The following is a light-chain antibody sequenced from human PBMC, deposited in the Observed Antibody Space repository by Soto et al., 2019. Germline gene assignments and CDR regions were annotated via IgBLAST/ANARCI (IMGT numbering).Light chain of an antibody. J-gene: IGKJ1*01. Sequence: IQMTQSPSTLSGSVADRFTMSFRASQTISSWLAWYQQKPGKAPKLLIYKASTLKSGVPSRFSGSGSGTEFTLTISSLQPDDFATYYCQHYNSYSEAFDQGTKVDIK. CDR2: KAS. CDR3: QHYNSYSEA. V-gene: IGKV1-5*03. CDR1: QTISSW.